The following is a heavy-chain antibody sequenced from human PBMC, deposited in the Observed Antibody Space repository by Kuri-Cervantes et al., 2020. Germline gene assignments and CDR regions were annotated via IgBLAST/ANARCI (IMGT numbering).Heavy chain of an antibody. CDR3: ARTYMYCGGDCYFDAFDI. CDR2: IYTSGST. CDR1: GGSISSGSYY. J-gene: IGHJ3*02. D-gene: IGHD2-21*02. V-gene: IGHV4-61*02. Sequence: SETLSLTCTVSGGSISSGSYYWSWIRQPAGKGLEWIGRIYTSGSTNYNPSPKSRVTISVDTSKNQFSLKLSSVTAADTAVYYCARTYMYCGGDCYFDAFDIWGQGTMVTVSS.